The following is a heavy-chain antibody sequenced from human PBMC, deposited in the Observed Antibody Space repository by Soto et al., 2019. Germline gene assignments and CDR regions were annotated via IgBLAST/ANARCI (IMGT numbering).Heavy chain of an antibody. CDR2: INPNSGGT. J-gene: IGHJ6*02. CDR1: GYTFTGYY. V-gene: IGHV1-2*02. CDR3: ARDYTRVPVAGTLYYGMEV. D-gene: IGHD6-19*01. Sequence: SVKVSCKASGYTFTGYYMHWVRQAPGQGLEWMGWINPNSGGTNYAQKFQGRVTMTRDTSISTAYMELSRLRSDDTAVYYCARDYTRVPVAGTLYYGMEVWGQGTTVTVSS.